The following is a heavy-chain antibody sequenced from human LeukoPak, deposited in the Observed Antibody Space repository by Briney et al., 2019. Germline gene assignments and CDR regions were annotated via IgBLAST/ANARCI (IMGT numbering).Heavy chain of an antibody. CDR3: ARAPSRDIVLMVYASDYYFDY. Sequence: APVKVSCKTSGYTFTSFDINWVRQATGQGLEWVGWMNPNSGTTGYAQKFQGRVTMTTDTSISTAYMELSSLRSEDTAIYYCARAPSRDIVLMVYASDYYFDYWGLGTLVTVSS. CDR1: GYTFTSFD. V-gene: IGHV1-8*01. D-gene: IGHD2-8*01. J-gene: IGHJ4*02. CDR2: MNPNSGTT.